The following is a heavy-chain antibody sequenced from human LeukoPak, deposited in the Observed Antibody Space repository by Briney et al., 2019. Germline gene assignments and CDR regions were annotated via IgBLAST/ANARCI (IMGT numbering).Heavy chain of an antibody. V-gene: IGHV3-23*01. CDR3: ARFTGSDPEGFFDY. Sequence: GGSLRLSCAASGFTFSNYAMSWVRQAPGKGLEWVSAISGNGASTYYADSVKGRFTISRDSSKNTLYLQMNGLRAEDTAVYYCARFTGSDPEGFFDYWGQGTLVTVSS. D-gene: IGHD1-14*01. CDR1: GFTFSNYA. J-gene: IGHJ4*02. CDR2: ISGNGAST.